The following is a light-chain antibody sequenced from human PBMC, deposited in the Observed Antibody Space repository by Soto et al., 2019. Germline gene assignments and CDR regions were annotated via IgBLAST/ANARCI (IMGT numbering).Light chain of an antibody. V-gene: IGKV3-20*01. CDR2: GVS. Sequence: QRPGQSPQGLIYGVSSRLSSVPDRFSGSGSGTEFTLTISRLEPEDFAVYNCQQYGISPLTFGGGTKADI. J-gene: IGKJ4*01. CDR3: QQYGISPLT.